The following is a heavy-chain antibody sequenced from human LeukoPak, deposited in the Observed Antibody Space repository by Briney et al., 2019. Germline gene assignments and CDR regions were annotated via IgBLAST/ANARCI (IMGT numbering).Heavy chain of an antibody. J-gene: IGHJ6*03. CDR1: GFTFSGSA. V-gene: IGHV3-73*01. CDR3: TSLDIVVVPARVDYYYYMDV. CDR2: IRSKANSYAT. Sequence: GGSLKLSCAASGFTFSGSAMHWVRQASGKGLEWVGRIRSKANSYATAYAASVKGRFTISRDDSKNTAYLQMNSLKTEDTAVYYCTSLDIVVVPARVDYYYYMDVWGKGTTVTVSS. D-gene: IGHD2-2*01.